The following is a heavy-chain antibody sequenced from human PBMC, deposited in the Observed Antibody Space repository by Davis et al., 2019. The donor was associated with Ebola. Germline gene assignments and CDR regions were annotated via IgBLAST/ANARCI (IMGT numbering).Heavy chain of an antibody. CDR2: MNPNSGNT. J-gene: IGHJ3*01. V-gene: IGHV1-8*01. Sequence: AASVKVSCKASGYIFTSYDINWVRQATGQGLEWMGWMNPNSGNTGYARKFQDRVTMTRDTSMNTAYMELSSLRSEDTAVYYCAGRRWSSSGCIFSWGQGTMVTVSS. D-gene: IGHD3-22*01. CDR3: AGRRWSSSGCIFS. CDR1: GYIFTSYD.